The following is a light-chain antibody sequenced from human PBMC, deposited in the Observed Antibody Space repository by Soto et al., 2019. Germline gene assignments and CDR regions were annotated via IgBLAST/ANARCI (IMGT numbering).Light chain of an antibody. J-gene: IGLJ3*02. V-gene: IGLV4-60*02. Sequence: QPVLTQSSSASASLQSSVKLTRTLSSGHDRYIIAWHQQQPGKAPRYLVKLEGSGSYNKGSGVSHRFSGSSSGADRYLTVSNHKFEDEANYSCETWDYNTRVFGGGTQPTVL. CDR1: SGHDRYI. CDR3: ETWDYNTRV. CDR2: LEGSGSY.